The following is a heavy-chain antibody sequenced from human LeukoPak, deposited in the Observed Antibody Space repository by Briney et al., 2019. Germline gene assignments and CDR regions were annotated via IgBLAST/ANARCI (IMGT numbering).Heavy chain of an antibody. CDR2: IYYSGCT. Sequence: PSETLSLTCTVSGGSISSYYWSWIRQPPGKGLEWIGYIYYSGCTNYNPSLKSRVTISVDTSKNQFSLKLSSVTAADTAVYYCARVGNWFDPWGQGTLVTVSS. CDR1: GGSISSYY. J-gene: IGHJ5*02. D-gene: IGHD3-10*01. CDR3: ARVGNWFDP. V-gene: IGHV4-59*01.